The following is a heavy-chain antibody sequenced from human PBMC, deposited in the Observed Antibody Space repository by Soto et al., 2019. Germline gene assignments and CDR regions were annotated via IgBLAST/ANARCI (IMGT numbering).Heavy chain of an antibody. CDR1: GLTFGNAG. Sequence: EVQLVESGGGLVKPGGPLRPSGQAPGLTFGNAGRIWARKAPGKGLEWVGRIKRKIDGEATDYAGPVKGRFTVFRDDSKSALYLQMNSLKGDDTAVYYCTTGSVEGVWGQGTTVTVS. CDR3: TTGSVEGV. J-gene: IGHJ6*02. CDR2: IKRKIDGEAT. V-gene: IGHV3-15*07. D-gene: IGHD2-15*01.